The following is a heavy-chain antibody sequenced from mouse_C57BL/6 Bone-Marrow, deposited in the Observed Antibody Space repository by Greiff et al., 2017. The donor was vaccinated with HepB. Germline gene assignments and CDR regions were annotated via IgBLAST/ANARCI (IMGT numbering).Heavy chain of an antibody. J-gene: IGHJ3*01. D-gene: IGHD2-1*01. CDR1: GYTFTSYW. V-gene: IGHV1-64*01. CDR3: ACLGIYYGNLWFAY. CDR2: IHPNSGST. Sequence: VQLQQPGAELVKPGASVKLSCKASGYTFTSYWMHWVKQRPGQGLEWIGMIHPNSGSTNYNEKFKSKATLTVDKSSSTAYMQLSSLTSEDSAVYYYACLGIYYGNLWFAYWGQGTLVTVSA.